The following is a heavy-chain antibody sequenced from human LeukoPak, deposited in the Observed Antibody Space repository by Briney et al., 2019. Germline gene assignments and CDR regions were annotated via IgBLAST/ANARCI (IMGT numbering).Heavy chain of an antibody. CDR3: ARRTAAGNYFDY. J-gene: IGHJ4*02. D-gene: IGHD6-13*01. CDR2: INHSGST. V-gene: IGHV4-34*01. Sequence: PSETLSLTCALYGGSFSGYYWSWIRQPPGKGLEWIGEINHSGSTNYNPSLKSRVTISVDTSKNQFSLKLSSVTAADTAVYYCARRTAAGNYFDYWGQGTLVTVSS. CDR1: GGSFSGYY.